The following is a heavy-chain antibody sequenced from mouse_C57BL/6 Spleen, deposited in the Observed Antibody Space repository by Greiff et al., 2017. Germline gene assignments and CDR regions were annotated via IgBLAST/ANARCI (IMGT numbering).Heavy chain of an antibody. CDR3: TRRYDYDDYAMDY. CDR2: IRNKANNPAT. V-gene: IGHV6-6*01. Sequence: EVKLVESGGGLVQPGGSMKLSCAASGFTFSDAWMDWVRQSPEKGLEWVAEIRNKANNPATYYAESVKGRFTISRDDSKSSVYLQMNSLRAEDTGIYYCTRRYDYDDYAMDYWGQGTSVTVSS. J-gene: IGHJ4*01. CDR1: GFTFSDAW. D-gene: IGHD2-4*01.